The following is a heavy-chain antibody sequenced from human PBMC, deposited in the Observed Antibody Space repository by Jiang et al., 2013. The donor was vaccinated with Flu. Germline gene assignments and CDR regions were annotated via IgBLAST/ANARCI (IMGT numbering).Heavy chain of an antibody. V-gene: IGHV3-7*03. CDR1: GFTISSYW. CDR3: ACEVVPVAILTGY. J-gene: IGHJ4*02. Sequence: GGGLVQPGGSLRLSCAASGFTISSYWMSWVRQAPGKGLEWVANIKQDGLEKYYVDSVKGRFTISRDNAKNSLYLQMNSLRAEDTAVYYCACEVVPVAILTGYWGQGTLVTVSS. CDR2: IKQDGLEK. D-gene: IGHD2-2*02.